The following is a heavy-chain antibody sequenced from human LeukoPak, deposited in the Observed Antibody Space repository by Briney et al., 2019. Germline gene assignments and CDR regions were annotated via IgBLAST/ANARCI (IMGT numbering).Heavy chain of an antibody. Sequence: ASVKVSCKASGYTFTSYDINWVRQATGQGLEWMGWMNPNSGNTGYAQKFQGRVTMTRNTSIGTAYMELSSLRSEDTAVYYCARGSGNWNYHNWFDPWGQGTLVTVSS. J-gene: IGHJ5*02. CDR2: MNPNSGNT. V-gene: IGHV1-8*01. D-gene: IGHD1-7*01. CDR3: ARGSGNWNYHNWFDP. CDR1: GYTFTSYD.